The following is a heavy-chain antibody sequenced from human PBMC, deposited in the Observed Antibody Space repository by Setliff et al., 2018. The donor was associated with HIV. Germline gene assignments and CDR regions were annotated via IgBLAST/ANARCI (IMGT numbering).Heavy chain of an antibody. CDR1: DGSISSTNYF. V-gene: IGHV4-39*01. Sequence: SETLSLTCTVSDGSISSTNYFWGWIRQPPGKGLEWIGTIYYHGSTYCNPSLKSRVTISIDTSKNQFSLQLTSVTAADTAVYYCVNPSGAMGDFDSWGQGTLVTVSS. CDR3: VNPSGAMGDFDS. CDR2: IYYHGST. J-gene: IGHJ4*02. D-gene: IGHD3-16*01.